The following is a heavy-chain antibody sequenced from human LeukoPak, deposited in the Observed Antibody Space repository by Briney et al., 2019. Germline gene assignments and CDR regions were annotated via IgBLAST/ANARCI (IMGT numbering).Heavy chain of an antibody. Sequence: ASVKVSCKASGYTFTGYYMHWVRQAPGQGLEWMGWINPNIGGTNYAQKFQGRVTMTRDTSISTAYMELSRLRSDDTAVYYCTRDLLYYYTSGLDYWGQGTLVTVSS. D-gene: IGHD3-10*01. V-gene: IGHV1-2*02. CDR1: GYTFTGYY. CDR2: INPNIGGT. J-gene: IGHJ4*02. CDR3: TRDLLYYYTSGLDY.